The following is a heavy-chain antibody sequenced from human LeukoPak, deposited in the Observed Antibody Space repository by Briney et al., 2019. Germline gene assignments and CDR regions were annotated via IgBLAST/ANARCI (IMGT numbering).Heavy chain of an antibody. CDR2: TYSGGST. V-gene: IGHV3-53*01. J-gene: IGHJ5*02. CDR1: GFTVSSNY. CDR3: ASTLVGTTSGYS. Sequence: GGSLRLSCAASGFTVSSNYMSWVRQAPGKGLEWVSVTYSGGSTYYAGSVKGRFTISRDKSKNTLYLQMNSLRAEDTAMYYCASTLVGTTSGYSWGQGTLVIVSS. D-gene: IGHD1-26*01.